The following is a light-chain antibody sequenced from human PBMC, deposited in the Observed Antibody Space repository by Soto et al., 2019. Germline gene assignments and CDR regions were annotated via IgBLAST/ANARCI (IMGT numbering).Light chain of an antibody. J-gene: IGLJ1*01. Sequence: QSALTQPRSVSGSPGQSVTICCTGTSSDVGGYNYVSWYQQHPGKAPKLMIYDVSKRPSGVPDRFSGSKSGNTASLTISGLLAEDEADYYCCSYAGNYTHVFGTGTKLTVL. V-gene: IGLV2-11*01. CDR1: SSDVGGYNY. CDR2: DVS. CDR3: CSYAGNYTHV.